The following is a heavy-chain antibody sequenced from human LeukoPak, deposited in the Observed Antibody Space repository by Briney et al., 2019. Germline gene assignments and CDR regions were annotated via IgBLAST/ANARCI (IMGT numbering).Heavy chain of an antibody. V-gene: IGHV1-18*01. CDR3: ARDPYDYVWGSYRRSRRYFDY. CDR1: GYTFTSYG. CDR2: ISAYNGNT. Sequence: GASVKVSFKASGYTFTSYGISWVRQAPGQGLEWMGWISAYNGNTNYAQKLQGRVTMTTDTSTSTAYMELRSLRSDDTAVYYCARDPYDYVWGSYRRSRRYFDYWGQGTLVTVSS. J-gene: IGHJ4*02. D-gene: IGHD3-16*02.